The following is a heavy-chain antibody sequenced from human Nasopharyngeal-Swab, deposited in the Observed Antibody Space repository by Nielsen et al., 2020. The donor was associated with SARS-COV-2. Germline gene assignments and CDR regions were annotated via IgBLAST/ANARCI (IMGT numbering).Heavy chain of an antibody. D-gene: IGHD6-19*01. V-gene: IGHV3-48*03. J-gene: IGHJ4*02. CDR1: GFTFSSHE. CDR3: AREVAGMDH. Sequence: GESLKISCAASGFTFSSHEMNWVRQAPGKGLEWVSYISSSGSTIYYADSVKGRFTISRDNARNSLYLQMNSLRDEDTAVYYCAREVAGMDHWGQGTLVTVSS. CDR2: ISSSGSTI.